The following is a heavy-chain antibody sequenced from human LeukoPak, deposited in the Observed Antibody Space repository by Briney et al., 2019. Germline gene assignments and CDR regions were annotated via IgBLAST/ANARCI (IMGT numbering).Heavy chain of an antibody. J-gene: IGHJ5*02. D-gene: IGHD2-2*01. V-gene: IGHV4-39*01. Sequence: PSETLSLTCTVSGGSISSSRYYWGWIRQPPGKGLEWIGSIYNSGSTYYNPSLKSRVTISVDTSKNHFSLKLSSVTAADTAVYYCARHLGDVVVVPAAKNWFDPWGQGTLVTVSS. CDR2: IYNSGST. CDR3: ARHLGDVVVVPAAKNWFDP. CDR1: GGSISSSRYY.